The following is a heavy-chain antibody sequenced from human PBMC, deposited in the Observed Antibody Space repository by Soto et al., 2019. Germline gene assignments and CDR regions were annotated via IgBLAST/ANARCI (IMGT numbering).Heavy chain of an antibody. Sequence: RSLRLSCVASRVKFASYAMSWVRQAPGKGLEWVSGISGSGVSTFYADSVKGRFTISRDNSRNTLYLQMNNLRVEDTAQYYCVKERTPRSAFDYSGQGTVGTVSS. CDR1: RVKFASYA. V-gene: IGHV3-23*01. CDR3: VKERTPRSAFDY. CDR2: ISGSGVST. J-gene: IGHJ4*02.